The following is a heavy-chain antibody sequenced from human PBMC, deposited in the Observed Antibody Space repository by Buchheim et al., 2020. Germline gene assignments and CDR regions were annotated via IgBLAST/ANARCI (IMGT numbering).Heavy chain of an antibody. D-gene: IGHD6-19*01. CDR1: GFTFSSYA. Sequence: QVQLVESGGGVVQPGRSLRLPCAASGFTFSSYAMHWVRQAPGKGLEWVAVISYDGSNKYYADSVKGRFTISRDNSKNTLYLQMNSLRAEDTAVYYCARVEYSSGWLYYYYYGMDVWGQGTT. CDR2: ISYDGSNK. V-gene: IGHV3-30*04. J-gene: IGHJ6*02. CDR3: ARVEYSSGWLYYYYYGMDV.